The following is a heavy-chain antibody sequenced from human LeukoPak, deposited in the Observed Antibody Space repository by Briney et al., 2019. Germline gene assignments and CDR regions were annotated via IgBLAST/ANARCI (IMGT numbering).Heavy chain of an antibody. CDR1: GFTFITYV. V-gene: IGHV3-64D*06. Sequence: GGSLRLSCSVSGFTFITYVMHWVRQAPGKGLEYVSAISSNGDNTYYADSVKGRFTISRDNSKNTLYLQMSSLRADDTAVYYCVRGTGYWGQGTLFTVSS. J-gene: IGHJ4*02. CDR2: ISSNGDNT. CDR3: VRGTGY.